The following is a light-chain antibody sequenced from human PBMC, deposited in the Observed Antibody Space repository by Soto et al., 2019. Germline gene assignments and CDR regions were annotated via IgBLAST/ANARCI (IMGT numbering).Light chain of an antibody. CDR2: DTS. CDR1: SGAVTSSHY. V-gene: IGLV7-46*01. J-gene: IGLJ1*01. Sequence: QAVVTQEPSLTVSPGGTVTLTCGSSSGAVTSSHYPYWFQQKAGQAPRTLICDTSNKHSWTPARFSGSLLGGKAALTLSGAQPEDEADYYCLLSYHNTLVFGTGTKLTVL. CDR3: LLSYHNTLV.